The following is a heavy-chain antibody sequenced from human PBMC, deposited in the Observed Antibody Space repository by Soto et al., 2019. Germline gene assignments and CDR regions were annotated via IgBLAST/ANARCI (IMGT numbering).Heavy chain of an antibody. V-gene: IGHV3-33*01. J-gene: IGHJ4*02. CDR2: RWYDGSNK. CDR1: GFTFNNYG. D-gene: IGHD3-10*01. CDR3: ARDRSYGSGRDNPPFGY. Sequence: QVQLVESGGGVVQPGRSLRLSCAASGFTFNNYGMHWVRQAPGKGLEGVTVRWYDGSNKYYADSVKGRFTSSRDNSKNTLYLQMNSLRADDTAVYYCARDRSYGSGRDNPPFGYWGQGTLVTVSS.